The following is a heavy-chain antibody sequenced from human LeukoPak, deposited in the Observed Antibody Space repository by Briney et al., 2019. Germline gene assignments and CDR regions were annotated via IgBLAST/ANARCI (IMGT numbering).Heavy chain of an antibody. CDR2: ISSSGNT. CDR1: GGSIRGYY. V-gene: IGHV4-59*08. J-gene: IGHJ4*02. Sequence: SETLSLTCTVSGGSIRGYYWTWIRQPPGRGLEWIGYISSSGNTNFNPSLKSRVTMSVDTSRNQFSLKLRSVTAADTAVYYCARRNYGDYDHYSGSWGQGALVTVSS. CDR3: ARRNYGDYDHYSGS. D-gene: IGHD4-17*01.